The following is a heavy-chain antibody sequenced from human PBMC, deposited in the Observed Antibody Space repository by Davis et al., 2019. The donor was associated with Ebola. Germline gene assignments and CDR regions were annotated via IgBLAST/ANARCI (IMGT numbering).Heavy chain of an antibody. Sequence: ASVKVSCKASGYTFTSYYMHWVRQAPGQGLEWMGIINPSGGSTSYAQKLQGRVTVTTDTSTSTAYMELRSLRSDDTAVYYCARPPCTSCSMDVWGQGTTVTVSS. CDR1: GYTFTSYY. CDR2: INPSGGST. V-gene: IGHV1-46*01. J-gene: IGHJ6*02. CDR3: ARPPCTSCSMDV. D-gene: IGHD2-2*01.